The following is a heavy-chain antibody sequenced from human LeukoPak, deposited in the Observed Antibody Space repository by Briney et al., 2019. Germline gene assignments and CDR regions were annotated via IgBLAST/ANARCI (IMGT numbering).Heavy chain of an antibody. CDR3: ARTREIRTVTTFDY. D-gene: IGHD4-17*01. J-gene: IGHJ4*02. Sequence: SVRVSCKASGGTFSSYAISWVRQAPGQGLEWMGGIIPIFGTANYAQKFQGRVTITADESTSTAYMELSSLRSEDTAVYYCARTREIRTVTTFDYWGQGTLVTVSS. CDR2: IIPIFGTA. CDR1: GGTFSSYA. V-gene: IGHV1-69*13.